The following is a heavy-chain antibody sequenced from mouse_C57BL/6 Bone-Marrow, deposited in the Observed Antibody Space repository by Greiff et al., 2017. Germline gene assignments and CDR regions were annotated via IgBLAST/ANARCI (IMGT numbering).Heavy chain of an antibody. V-gene: IGHV1-81*01. CDR2: LYPRSGNT. D-gene: IGHD1-1*01. J-gene: IGHJ1*03. CDR3: ARYYYGSPWYFDV. CDR1: GYTFTSYG. Sequence: QVQLQQSGAELARPGASVQLSCKASGYTFTSYGISWVKQRTGQGLEWIGELYPRSGNTYYNETFKGKATLTADKSSSTAYMELRSLTSEGTAVYFCARYYYGSPWYFDVWGTGTTVTVSS.